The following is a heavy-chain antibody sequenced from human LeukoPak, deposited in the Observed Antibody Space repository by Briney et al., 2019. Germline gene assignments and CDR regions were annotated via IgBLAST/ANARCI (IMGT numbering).Heavy chain of an antibody. Sequence: GGSLRLSCAASGFTFSNAWMSWVRQAPGKGLEWVGRIKSKTDGGTTDYAAPVKGRFTISRDDSKNTLYLQMNSLKTEDTAVYYCTTDGGPLYYDFWSGFDNYYMDVWGKGTTVTVSS. CDR2: IKSKTDGGTT. D-gene: IGHD3-3*01. CDR3: TTDGGPLYYDFWSGFDNYYMDV. V-gene: IGHV3-15*01. CDR1: GFTFSNAW. J-gene: IGHJ6*03.